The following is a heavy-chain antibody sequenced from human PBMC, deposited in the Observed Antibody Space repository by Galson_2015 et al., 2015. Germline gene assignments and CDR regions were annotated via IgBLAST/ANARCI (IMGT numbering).Heavy chain of an antibody. CDR1: GGSISPGGYY. Sequence: SGGSISPGGYYWRWIRQHPGKGLEWIGSIYSSGSTYYNPSLKSRVTISVDKSKNQFSLKLSSVTAADTAVYYCARVGLDYDYVWGSYRSQNFDYGGQGTLVTVSS. J-gene: IGHJ4*02. D-gene: IGHD3-16*02. CDR3: ARVGLDYDYVWGSYRSQNFDY. V-gene: IGHV4-31*02. CDR2: IYSSGST.